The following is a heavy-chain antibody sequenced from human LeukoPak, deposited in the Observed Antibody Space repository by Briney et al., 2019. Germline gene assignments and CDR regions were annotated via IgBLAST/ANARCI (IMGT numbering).Heavy chain of an antibody. V-gene: IGHV1-69*13. D-gene: IGHD3-3*01. CDR1: GGTFSSYA. Sequence: GASVNVSCKASGGTFSSYAISWVRQAPGQGVEWMGGIIPIFGTANYAQKFQGRVTITPDESTSTAYMEVSSLRAEDTAVYYCASGSMFGYYFDYWGQGTLVTVPS. CDR3: ASGSMFGYYFDY. J-gene: IGHJ4*02. CDR2: IIPIFGTA.